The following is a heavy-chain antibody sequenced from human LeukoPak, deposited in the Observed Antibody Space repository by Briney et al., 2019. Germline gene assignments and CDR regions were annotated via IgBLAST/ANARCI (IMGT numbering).Heavy chain of an antibody. V-gene: IGHV4-34*01. J-gene: IGHJ4*02. CDR2: INHSGST. CDR3: ARASIVVVPAALFDY. D-gene: IGHD2-2*01. Sequence: SETLSLTCAVYGGSFSGYYWSWIRQPPGKGLEWIGEINHSGSTNYNPSLKSRVTISVDTSKHQFSLKLSSVTAAATAVYYCARASIVVVPAALFDYWGQGTLVTVSS. CDR1: GGSFSGYY.